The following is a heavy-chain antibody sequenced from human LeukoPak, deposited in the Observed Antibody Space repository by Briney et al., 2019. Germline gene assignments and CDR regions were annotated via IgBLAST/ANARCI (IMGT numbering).Heavy chain of an antibody. V-gene: IGHV3-23*01. CDR3: ARNPYDSSGYKAPYWHFDL. J-gene: IGHJ2*01. CDR1: GFTFSSYA. D-gene: IGHD3-22*01. Sequence: GGSLRLSCAASGFTFSSYAMSWVRQAPGKGLEWVSSIAGSGRHTYYADSVKGRFAISREHSKNTLYLQMNSLRAEDTAVYYCARNPYDSSGYKAPYWHFDLWGRGTLVTVSS. CDR2: IAGSGRHT.